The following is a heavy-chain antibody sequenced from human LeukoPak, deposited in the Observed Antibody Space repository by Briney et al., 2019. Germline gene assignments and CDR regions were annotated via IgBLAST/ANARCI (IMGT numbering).Heavy chain of an antibody. V-gene: IGHV4-59*08. CDR1: GGSISSYY. CDR2: IYYSGST. CDR3: ARLLNYYDSSGYYARGLIDY. Sequence: SETLSLTCTVSGGSISSYYWSWIRQPPGKGLEWIGYIYYSGSTNYNPSLESRVTISVDTSKNQFSLKLSSVTAADTAVYYCARLLNYYDSSGYYARGLIDYWGQGTLVTVSS. D-gene: IGHD3-22*01. J-gene: IGHJ4*02.